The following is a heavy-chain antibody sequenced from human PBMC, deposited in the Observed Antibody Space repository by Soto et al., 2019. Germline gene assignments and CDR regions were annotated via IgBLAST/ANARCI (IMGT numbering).Heavy chain of an antibody. D-gene: IGHD3-22*01. CDR2: IIPIFGTA. CDR1: GGTFSSYA. Sequence: QVQLVQSGAEVKKPGSSVKVSCKASGGTFSSYAISWVRQAPGQGLEWMGGIIPIFGTANYAQKFQGRVTINADESTSTAYMELSSLRSEDTAVYYCARVWTTYYYDSSGYYSDYWGQGTLVTVSS. V-gene: IGHV1-69*12. J-gene: IGHJ4*02. CDR3: ARVWTTYYYDSSGYYSDY.